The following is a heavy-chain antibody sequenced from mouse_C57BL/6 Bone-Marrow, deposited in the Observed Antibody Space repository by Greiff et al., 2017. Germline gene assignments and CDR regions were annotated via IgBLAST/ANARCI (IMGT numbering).Heavy chain of an antibody. CDR3: ARCSYDGYFYFDY. D-gene: IGHD2-3*01. Sequence: EVMLVESGGGLVQPGGSLKLSCAASGFTFSDYYMYWVRQTPEQRLEWVAYISTGGGSTYYPDTVKGRFTISVDNAKNTLYLQMSRLKSEDTAMYYCARCSYDGYFYFDYWGQGTTLTVSS. V-gene: IGHV5-12*01. CDR1: GFTFSDYY. CDR2: ISTGGGST. J-gene: IGHJ2*01.